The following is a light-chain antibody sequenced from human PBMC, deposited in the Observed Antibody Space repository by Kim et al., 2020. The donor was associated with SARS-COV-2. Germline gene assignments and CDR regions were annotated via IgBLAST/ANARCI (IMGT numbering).Light chain of an antibody. V-gene: IGKV3-20*01. CDR2: GAS. Sequence: EIVLTQSPGTLSLSPGERATLSCRASQSVSSSLAWYQQKPGQAPRLLIYGASTRATGIPDRFSGSGSGTDFTLTISRLESEDSAVYYCQQHGSSPTFGQGTKVDIK. J-gene: IGKJ1*01. CDR3: QQHGSSPT. CDR1: QSVSSS.